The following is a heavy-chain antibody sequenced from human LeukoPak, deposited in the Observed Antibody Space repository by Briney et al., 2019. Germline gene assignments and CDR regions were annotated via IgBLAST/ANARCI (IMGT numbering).Heavy chain of an antibody. CDR2: INPNSGGT. J-gene: IGHJ4*02. CDR1: GYTFTGYY. CDR3: ARVWFGELLPFDY. Sequence: ASVKVSCEASGYTFTGYYMHWVRQAPGQGLEWMGWINPNSGGTNYAQKFQGRVTMTRDTSISTAYMELSRLRSDDTAVYYCARVWFGELLPFDYWGQGTLVTVSS. V-gene: IGHV1-2*02. D-gene: IGHD3-10*01.